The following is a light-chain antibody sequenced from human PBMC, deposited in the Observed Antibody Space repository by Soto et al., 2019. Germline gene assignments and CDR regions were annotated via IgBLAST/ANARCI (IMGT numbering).Light chain of an antibody. CDR3: QQYGSSPYT. Sequence: EVVLTQSPGTLSLSPGERATLSCWASQSVSRSYLAWYQQKPGQAPRLLIYIASSRATGIPDRFSGSGSGRDFTLTTSRLEPEDFAMYYCQQYGSSPYTFGQGTKLEIK. CDR2: IAS. J-gene: IGKJ2*01. CDR1: QSVSRSY. V-gene: IGKV3-20*01.